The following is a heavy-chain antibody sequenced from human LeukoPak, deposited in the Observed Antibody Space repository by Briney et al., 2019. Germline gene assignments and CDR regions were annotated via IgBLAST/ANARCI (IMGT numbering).Heavy chain of an antibody. CDR3: AKHRRSSLVTAYFDS. Sequence: GGSLRLSCTASGFTFTTLAMSWVRQAPGKGLEWVSSISSRGDDTSYADSVKGRFTISRDNSKNTLYLQLNSLRVDDAAIYYCAKHRRSSLVTAYFDSWGQGTLVTVSS. V-gene: IGHV3-23*01. CDR2: ISSRGDDT. D-gene: IGHD2-21*02. J-gene: IGHJ4*02. CDR1: GFTFTTLA.